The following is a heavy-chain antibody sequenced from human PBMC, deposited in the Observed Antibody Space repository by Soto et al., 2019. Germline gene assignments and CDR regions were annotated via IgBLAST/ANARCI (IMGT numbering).Heavy chain of an antibody. J-gene: IGHJ6*02. CDR2: ISWDGGST. CDR1: GFTFDDYT. V-gene: IGHV3-43*01. Sequence: LRLSCAASGFTFDDYTMHWVRQAPGKGLEWVSLISWDGGSTYYADSVKGRFTISRDNSKNSLYLQMNSLRAEDTALYYCAKDIARYYYGMDVWGQGTTVTVSS. CDR3: AKDIARYYYGMDV.